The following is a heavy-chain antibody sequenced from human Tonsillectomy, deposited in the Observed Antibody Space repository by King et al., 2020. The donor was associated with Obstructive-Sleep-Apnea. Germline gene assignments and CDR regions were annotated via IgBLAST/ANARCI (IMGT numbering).Heavy chain of an antibody. D-gene: IGHD5-18*01. V-gene: IGHV1-69*01. CDR1: GXXXXSYX. CDR2: TIPVFGTD. Sequence: VQLVQSGAEMKKXGSSVKVSCXASGXXXXSYXLNWXRQAXGQVLEWMGGTIPVFGTDNYAQKSQGRVTFTADESTSTAYLGLXSLRSDDTAVYXCAREGGYTAMVXDXWXXXWGQXTLVTVXX. J-gene: IGHJ5*02. CDR3: AREGGYTAMVXDXWXXX.